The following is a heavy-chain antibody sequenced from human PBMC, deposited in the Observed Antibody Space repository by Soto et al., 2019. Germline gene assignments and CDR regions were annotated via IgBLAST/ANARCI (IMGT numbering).Heavy chain of an antibody. CDR1: GYTFTSYG. D-gene: IGHD2-8*01. CDR2: ISAYNGNT. CDR3: ARVRHRIVLMVYDPYYFDY. J-gene: IGHJ4*02. V-gene: IGHV1-18*04. Sequence: ASVKVSCKASGYTFTSYGISWVRQAPGQGLEWMGWISAYNGNTNYAQKLQGRVTMTTDTSTSTAYMELRSLRSDDTAVYYCARVRHRIVLMVYDPYYFDYWGQGTLVTVYS.